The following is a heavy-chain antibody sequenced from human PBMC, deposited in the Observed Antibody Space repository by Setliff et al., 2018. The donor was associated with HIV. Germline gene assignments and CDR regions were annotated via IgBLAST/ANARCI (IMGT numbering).Heavy chain of an antibody. Sequence: ASVKVSCKTSGFIFTNYGIHWVRQAPGHSLEWMGFINSGTGNTIYSQKFQGRVTFSRDTSASTAYMELSSLRSEDTAVYYCANSVTDASYWYFIHWGRGSPVTVSS. CDR3: ANSVTDASYWYFIH. CDR2: INSGTGNT. V-gene: IGHV1-3*01. J-gene: IGHJ2*01. D-gene: IGHD4-17*01. CDR1: GFIFTNYG.